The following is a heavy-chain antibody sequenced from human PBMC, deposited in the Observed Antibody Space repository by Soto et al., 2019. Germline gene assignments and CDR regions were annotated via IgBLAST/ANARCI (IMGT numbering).Heavy chain of an antibody. D-gene: IGHD6-13*01. CDR2: INGGNGYT. V-gene: IGHV1-3*01. CDR3: ARGYGSSSFDP. CDR1: GYTFTGYY. J-gene: IGHJ5*02. Sequence: GASVKVSCKASGYTFTGYYMHWLRQAPGQRLEWMGWINGGNGYTKYSQIFQGRVTFTRDTSATTVYMELSSLRSEDTAVYYCARGYGSSSFDPWGQGALVTVSS.